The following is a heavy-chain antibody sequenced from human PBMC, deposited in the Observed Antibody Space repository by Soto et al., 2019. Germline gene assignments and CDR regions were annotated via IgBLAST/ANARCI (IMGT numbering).Heavy chain of an antibody. CDR3: ARDRLVGASIWFDP. J-gene: IGHJ5*02. CDR2: ISAYNGNT. CDR1: GCTFTSYG. Sequence: ASVNVSCKATGCTFTSYGISWVRQAPGQGLEWMGWISAYNGNTNYAQKLQGRVTMTTDTSTSTAYMELRSLRSDDTAVYYCARDRLVGASIWFDPWGQGTLVTVSS. D-gene: IGHD1-26*01. V-gene: IGHV1-18*04.